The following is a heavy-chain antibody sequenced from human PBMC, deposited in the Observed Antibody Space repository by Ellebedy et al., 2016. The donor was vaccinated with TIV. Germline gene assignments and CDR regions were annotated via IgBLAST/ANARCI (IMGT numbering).Heavy chain of an antibody. CDR2: INSDGSSA. V-gene: IGHV3-74*01. Sequence: GESLKISCAASGFTFSNYWMHWVRQAPGKGLVCVSRINSDGSSATYADSVKGRFTISSDNAKNTLYLQMNSLRAEDTAVYYCARASMGADTSGYILDYWGQGTLVTVSS. J-gene: IGHJ4*02. D-gene: IGHD3-22*01. CDR1: GFTFSNYW. CDR3: ARASMGADTSGYILDY.